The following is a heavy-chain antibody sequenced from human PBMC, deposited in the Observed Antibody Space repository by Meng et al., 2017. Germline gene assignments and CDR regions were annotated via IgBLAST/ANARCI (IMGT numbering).Heavy chain of an antibody. CDR1: GGSFSGYY. D-gene: IGHD4-17*01. CDR2: INHSGST. Sequence: QLLHVCACLLTPSATLSLPCAVYGGSFSGYYWSWIRQPPGKGLEWIGEINHSGSTNYNPSLKSRVTISVDTSKNQFSLKLSSVTAADTAVYYCARGSMFGATVTKIDYWGQGTLVTVSS. J-gene: IGHJ4*02. V-gene: IGHV4-34*01. CDR3: ARGSMFGATVTKIDY.